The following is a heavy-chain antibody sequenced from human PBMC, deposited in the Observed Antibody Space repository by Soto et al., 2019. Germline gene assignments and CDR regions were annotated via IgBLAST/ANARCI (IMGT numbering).Heavy chain of an antibody. CDR1: GFSFDDYA. CDR2: ISWNSGSI. J-gene: IGHJ4*02. D-gene: IGHD3-9*01. CDR3: AKASNYDILTGYYYFDY. V-gene: IGHV3-9*01. Sequence: GGSLRLSCAASGFSFDDYAMHWVRQAPGKGLEWVSGISWNSGSIGYADSVNSRFTISRDNAKNSLYLQMNSLRAEDKALYYCAKASNYDILTGYYYFDYWGQGTMVTVSS.